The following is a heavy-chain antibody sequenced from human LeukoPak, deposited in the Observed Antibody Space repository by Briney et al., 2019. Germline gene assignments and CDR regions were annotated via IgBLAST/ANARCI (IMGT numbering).Heavy chain of an antibody. CDR1: GGSISSYY. V-gene: IGHV4-59*01. J-gene: IGHJ5*02. CDR3: ARGSQWLVP. CDR2: IYYSGST. D-gene: IGHD5-12*01. Sequence: SETLSLTCTVSGGSISSYYWSWIRQPPGKGLEWIGYIYYSGSTNYNPSLKSRVTISVDTSKNQFSLKLSSVTAADTAVYYRARGSQWLVPWGQGTLVTVSS.